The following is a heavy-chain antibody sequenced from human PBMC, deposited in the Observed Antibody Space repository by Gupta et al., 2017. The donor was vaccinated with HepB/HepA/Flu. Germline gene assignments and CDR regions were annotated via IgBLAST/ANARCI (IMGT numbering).Heavy chain of an antibody. CDR3: AKPSHRAYYYYYYMDV. CDR1: GFTFSSYA. V-gene: IGHV3-23*01. CDR2: ISGSGGST. Sequence: EVQLLESGGGLVQPGGSLRLSCAASGFTFSSYAMSWVRQAPGKGLEWVSAISGSGGSTYYADSVKGRFTISRDNSKNTLYLQMNSLRAEDTAVYYCAKPSHRAYYYYYYMDVWGKGTTVTVSS. J-gene: IGHJ6*03.